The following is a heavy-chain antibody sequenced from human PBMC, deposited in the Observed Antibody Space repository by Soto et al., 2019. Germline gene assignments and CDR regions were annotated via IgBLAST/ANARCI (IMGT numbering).Heavy chain of an antibody. J-gene: IGHJ4*02. CDR2: INAGNGNT. V-gene: IGHV1-3*01. Sequence: ASLNVSCKGSGYGNTSYPGHRVRQDPEQRLEWMGWINAGNGNTKYSQKFQGRVTITRDTSASTAYMELSSLRSEDTAVYYCARRARYYYDSSCYTDFDYWGQGTLVTVSS. CDR3: ARRARYYYDSSCYTDFDY. CDR1: GYGNTSYP. D-gene: IGHD3-22*01.